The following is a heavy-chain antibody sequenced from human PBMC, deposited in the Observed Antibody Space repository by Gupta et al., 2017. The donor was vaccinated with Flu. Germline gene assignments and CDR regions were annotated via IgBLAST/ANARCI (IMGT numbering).Heavy chain of an antibody. V-gene: IGHV3-7*01. CDR1: GFTFSDYW. D-gene: IGHD3-3*01. J-gene: IGHJ6*02. CDR2: IKEDGSEK. CDR3: ARVMRTTIFGIVRPSNLYYGLDV. Sequence: EVQLVESGGGLVQPGGSLRLSCAASGFTFSDYWMTWVRQAPGKGLEWVANIKEDGSEKYYVDSVKGRFTISRDKAKNSLYLQMTTLRAEDTAVYYCARVMRTTIFGIVRPSNLYYGLDVWGQGATVTVSS.